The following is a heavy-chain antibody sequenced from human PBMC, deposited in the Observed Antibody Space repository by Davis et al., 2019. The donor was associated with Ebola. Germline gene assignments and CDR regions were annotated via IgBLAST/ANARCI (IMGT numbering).Heavy chain of an antibody. CDR2: ITGTGRTT. J-gene: IGHJ4*02. CDR1: GFTFRNYA. Sequence: GGSLRLSCAASGFTFRNYAMSWVRQAPGKGLEWVASITGTGRTTYYAVSAQGRFTISRDNSNNTLYLQMNSLRAEDTALYYCSRGGAVKFDYWGQGTLVTVSS. CDR3: SRGGAVKFDY. D-gene: IGHD4-17*01. V-gene: IGHV3-23*01.